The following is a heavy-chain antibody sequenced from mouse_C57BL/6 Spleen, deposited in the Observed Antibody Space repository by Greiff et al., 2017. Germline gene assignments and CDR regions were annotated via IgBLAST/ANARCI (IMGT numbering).Heavy chain of an antibody. CDR1: GYTFTSYW. V-gene: IGHV1-52*01. J-gene: IGHJ3*01. Sequence: QVQLQQPGAELVRPGSSVKLSCKASGYTFTSYWMHWVKQRPIQGLEWIGNIDPSDSETHYNQKFKGKATLTVDKSSSTAYMQLSSLTSEDSAVYFCARSHYYGSEGFAYWGQGTLVTVSA. CDR2: IDPSDSET. D-gene: IGHD1-1*01. CDR3: ARSHYYGSEGFAY.